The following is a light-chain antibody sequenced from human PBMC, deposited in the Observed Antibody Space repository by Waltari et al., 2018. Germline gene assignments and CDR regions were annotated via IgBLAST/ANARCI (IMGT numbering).Light chain of an antibody. V-gene: IGKV1-5*03. CDR1: RSISSW. CDR3: QQYNSYSPWT. J-gene: IGKJ1*01. Sequence: DIQMTQSPSTLSASVGDRVTITCRASRSISSWLAWYQQKPGKAPKLLIYKASSLQSGVPSRFSGSGSGTEFTLTISGPQPDDFATYYCQQYNSYSPWTFGQGTKVEIK. CDR2: KAS.